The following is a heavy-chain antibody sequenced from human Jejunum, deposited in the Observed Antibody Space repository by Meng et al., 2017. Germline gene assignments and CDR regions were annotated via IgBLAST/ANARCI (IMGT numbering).Heavy chain of an antibody. Sequence: VELCGAGGGLVKLGGAWRLSFSVFGFGVIKMGMHWVRQLPGKGLEWVAMIWYDGTKKYYTESLKCRFTISRDNSKNTVSLEMDSLRAEDTAIYYCARGTHYSDYVLDHWGQGTLVTVSS. J-gene: IGHJ4*02. V-gene: IGHV3-33*08. CDR3: ARGTHYSDYVLDH. CDR2: IWYDGTKK. CDR1: GFGVIKMG. D-gene: IGHD4-11*01.